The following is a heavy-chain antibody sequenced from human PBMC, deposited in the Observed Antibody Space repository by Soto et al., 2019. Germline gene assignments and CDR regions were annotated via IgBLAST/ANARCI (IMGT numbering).Heavy chain of an antibody. V-gene: IGHV4-61*01. D-gene: IGHD3-3*01. Sequence: PSETLSLTCTVSGGSVSSGSYYWSWIRQPPGKGLEWIGYIYYSGSTNYNPSLKSRVTISVDTSKNQFSLKLSSVTAADTAVYYCARDRGLRFLEWHKTYAFDIWGQGTMVTVSS. CDR2: IYYSGST. CDR3: ARDRGLRFLEWHKTYAFDI. CDR1: GGSVSSGSYY. J-gene: IGHJ3*02.